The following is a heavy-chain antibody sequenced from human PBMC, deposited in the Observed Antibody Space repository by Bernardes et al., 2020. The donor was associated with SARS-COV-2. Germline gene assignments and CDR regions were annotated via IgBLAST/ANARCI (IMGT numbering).Heavy chain of an antibody. CDR2: IRGDGGLI. D-gene: IGHD3-9*01. J-gene: IGHJ4*02. CDR3: ARDTSDIFDY. V-gene: IGHV3-7*01. CDR1: GFTFRTYW. Sequence: GGSLRLSCEASGFTFRTYWMTWVRQAPGKGLEWVANIRGDGGLIYYEDSVKGRFTLSRDNSKNTVWLQMNSLRAEDTGVYYCARDTSDIFDYWGQGTLVTVSS.